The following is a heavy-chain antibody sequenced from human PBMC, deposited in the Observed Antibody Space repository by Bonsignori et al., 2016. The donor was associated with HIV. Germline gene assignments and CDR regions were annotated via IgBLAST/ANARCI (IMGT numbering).Heavy chain of an antibody. CDR2: IRFDGSQT. CDR3: VKDGAHTSGWLEFFEH. J-gene: IGHJ1*01. D-gene: IGHD6-19*01. CDR1: GFSFSTYG. V-gene: IGHV3-30*02. Sequence: GESLKISCAASGFSFSTYGMHWVRQAPGKGLEWVSFIRFDGSQTYYADSVKGRFTISRDSSKNTLYLQMDSLRADDTATYYCVKDGAHTSGWLEFFEHWGQGTLVTVSS.